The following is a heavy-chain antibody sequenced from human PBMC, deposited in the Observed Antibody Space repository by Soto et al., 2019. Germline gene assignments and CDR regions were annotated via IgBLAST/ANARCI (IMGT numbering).Heavy chain of an antibody. J-gene: IGHJ4*02. CDR2: IIPIYGAA. CDR1: GDNFNTYT. D-gene: IGHD6-19*01. CDR3: AARVSVAGPAIDY. V-gene: IGHV1-69*01. Sequence: QVQLLQSGAEMKKPGSSVRVSCKPSGDNFNTYTITWVRQAHGQGLEWMGGIIPIYGAASYAQKCQDRVPITADGSTNTVYMELSSLTSEDTALYYCAARVSVAGPAIDYWGQGTRVTVSS.